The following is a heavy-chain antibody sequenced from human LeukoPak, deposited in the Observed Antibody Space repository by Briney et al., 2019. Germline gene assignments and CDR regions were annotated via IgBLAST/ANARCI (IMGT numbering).Heavy chain of an antibody. V-gene: IGHV1-24*01. J-gene: IGHJ4*02. D-gene: IGHD3-22*01. CDR3: ATGEAFRDYYDSSGYYY. CDR2: FDPEDDET. Sequence: ASVKVSCKVSGYTLTELSMHWVRQAPGKGLEWMGGFDPEDDETIYAQKFQGRVTMTEDTSTDTAYMELSSLRSEDTAVYYCATGEAFRDYYDSSGYYYWGQGTLVTVSS. CDR1: GYTLTELS.